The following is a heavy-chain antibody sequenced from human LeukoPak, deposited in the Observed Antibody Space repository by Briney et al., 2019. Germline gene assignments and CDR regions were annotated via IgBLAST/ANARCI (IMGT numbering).Heavy chain of an antibody. CDR3: ARDDDGDYRGDAFDI. D-gene: IGHD4-17*01. Sequence: ASVKVSCKASGYTFTSYGISWVRQAPGQGLEWMGWISAYNGNTNYAQKLQGRVTMTTDTSTSTAYMELRSLRSDDTAVYYCARDDDGDYRGDAFDIWGQGTMVTVSS. CDR1: GYTFTSYG. J-gene: IGHJ3*02. V-gene: IGHV1-18*01. CDR2: ISAYNGNT.